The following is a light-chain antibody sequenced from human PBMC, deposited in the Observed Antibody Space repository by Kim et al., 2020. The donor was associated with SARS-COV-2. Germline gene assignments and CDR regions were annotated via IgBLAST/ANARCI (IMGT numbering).Light chain of an antibody. Sequence: GQSVTISCTGTSSDVGSNGRVSWYQRPPGTAPKVMIYEVSNRPSGVPDRFSGSKSGNTASLTISGLQAEDEADYYCSSYTSSSTWVFGGGTKLTVL. CDR3: SSYTSSSTWV. CDR2: EVS. J-gene: IGLJ3*02. CDR1: SSDVGSNGR. V-gene: IGLV2-18*02.